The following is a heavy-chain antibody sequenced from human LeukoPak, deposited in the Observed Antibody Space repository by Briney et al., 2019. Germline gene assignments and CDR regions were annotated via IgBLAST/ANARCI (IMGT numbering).Heavy chain of an antibody. CDR2: ISVSGVTT. CDR3: AKDRDYYLVGFFDY. V-gene: IGHV3-23*01. Sequence: PGGSLRLSCAASGFTFSSYAMSWVRQAPGKGLEWVSAISVSGVTTYYADSVKGRFTISRDNSKNTLYLQMNSLRAEDTALYYCAKDRDYYLVGFFDYWGQGTLVTVSS. J-gene: IGHJ4*02. D-gene: IGHD3-10*01. CDR1: GFTFSSYA.